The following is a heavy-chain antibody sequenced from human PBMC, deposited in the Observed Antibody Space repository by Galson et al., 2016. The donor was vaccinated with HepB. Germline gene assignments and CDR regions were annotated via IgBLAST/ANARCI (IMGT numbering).Heavy chain of an antibody. CDR3: ARGSSSWRYYYYYGMDV. CDR1: GFTFSSYA. CDR2: ISYDGSNK. D-gene: IGHD6-13*01. Sequence: SLRLSCAASGFTFSSYAMHWVRQAPGKGLEWVAVISYDGSNKYNADSVKGRFTISRDNSKNTLHLQMNSLRAEDTAVYYCARGSSSWRYYYYYGMDVWGQGTTVTVAS. J-gene: IGHJ6*02. V-gene: IGHV3-30-3*01.